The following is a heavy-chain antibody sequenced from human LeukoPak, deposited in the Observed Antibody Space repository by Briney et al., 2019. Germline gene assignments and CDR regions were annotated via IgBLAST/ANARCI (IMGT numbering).Heavy chain of an antibody. D-gene: IGHD2-15*01. J-gene: IGHJ3*02. Sequence: GGSLRLSCAASGFTFSSYSMTWVRQAPGKGLEWVSSISSSSSYIYYADSVKGRFTISRDNAENSLYLQMNSLRAEDTAVYYCARLEVVAGIDAFDIWGQGTMVTVSS. CDR3: ARLEVVAGIDAFDI. CDR2: ISSSSSYI. CDR1: GFTFSSYS. V-gene: IGHV3-21*01.